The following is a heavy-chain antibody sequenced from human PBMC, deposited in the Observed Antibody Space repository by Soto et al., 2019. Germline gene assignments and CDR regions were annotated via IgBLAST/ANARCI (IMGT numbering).Heavy chain of an antibody. CDR2: ISYDGSNK. D-gene: IGHD3-10*01. V-gene: IGHV3-30-3*01. Sequence: QVQLVESGGGVVQPGRSLRLSCAASGFTFSSYAMHWVRQAPGKGLEWVAVISYDGSNKYYADPVKGRFTISRDNSKNTLYLQMNSLRAEDTAVYYCADAGVRGVTPYYGMDVWGQGTTVTVSS. CDR3: ADAGVRGVTPYYGMDV. J-gene: IGHJ6*02. CDR1: GFTFSSYA.